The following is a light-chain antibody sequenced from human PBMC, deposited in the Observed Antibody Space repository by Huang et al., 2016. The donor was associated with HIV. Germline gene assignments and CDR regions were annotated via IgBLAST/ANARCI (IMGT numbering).Light chain of an antibody. CDR3: QQRSTQGT. CDR1: QSVSSY. V-gene: IGKV3-11*01. CDR2: DAS. Sequence: EIVLTQSPATLSLSPGERATLSCRASQSVSSYLAWYQQKPGQAPRLLIYDASNRATGIPARFSGSGSGTDFTRTISSLEPEDFAVYYCQQRSTQGTFGQGTKVEIK. J-gene: IGKJ1*01.